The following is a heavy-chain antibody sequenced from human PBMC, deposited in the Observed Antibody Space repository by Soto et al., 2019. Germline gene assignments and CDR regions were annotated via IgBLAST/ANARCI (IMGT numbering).Heavy chain of an antibody. CDR2: MNPNSGNT. CDR3: ARGQSLLGYCSSTSCYNDY. J-gene: IGHJ4*02. CDR1: GYTFTSYD. D-gene: IGHD2-2*02. Sequence: ASVKVSCKASGYTFTSYDINWVRQATGQGLEWMGWMNPNSGNTGYAQKFQGRVTMTRNTSISTAYMELSSLRSEDTAVYYCARGQSLLGYCSSTSCYNDYWGQGTLVTVSS. V-gene: IGHV1-8*01.